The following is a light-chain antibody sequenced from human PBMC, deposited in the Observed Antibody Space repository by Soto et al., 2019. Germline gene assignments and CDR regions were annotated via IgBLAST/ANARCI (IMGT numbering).Light chain of an antibody. CDR3: QQLKSYPIT. CDR2: AAY. J-gene: IGKJ3*01. V-gene: IGKV1-9*01. CDR1: QGTNNY. Sequence: DLQLTQSPSFLSASVGDRVTITCRASQGTNNYLAWYQQKPGKAPNLLIYAAYTLQNGVPSRFSGSGSGTEFTLTITNLQPEDFATYHCQQLKSYPITFGPGTKVD.